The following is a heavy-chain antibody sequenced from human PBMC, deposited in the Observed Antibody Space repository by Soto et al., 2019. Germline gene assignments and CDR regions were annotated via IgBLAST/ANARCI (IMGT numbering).Heavy chain of an antibody. Sequence: QVQLQESGSGLVKPSQTLSLTCAVSGGYIVSGCYSWSWIRQPPGKGLEWIGTAYPRGSTYYDPSLKRRVTISLALSKNQFSVNLNCVTAADTDVYDCARVAGSGWDDAWGQGTLVTVSS. CDR2: AYPRGST. J-gene: IGHJ4*02. D-gene: IGHD6-19*01. CDR1: GGYIVSGCYS. CDR3: ARVAGSGWDDA. V-gene: IGHV4-30-2*01.